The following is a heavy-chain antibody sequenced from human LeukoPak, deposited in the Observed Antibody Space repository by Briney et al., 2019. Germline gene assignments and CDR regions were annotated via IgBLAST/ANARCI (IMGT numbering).Heavy chain of an antibody. CDR3: ARDHESVAGPTVDDYYYYYMDV. V-gene: IGHV1-2*02. J-gene: IGHJ6*03. Sequence: WASVKVSCKASGYTFTGYYMHWVRQAPGQGLEWMGWINPNSGGTNYAQKFQGRVTMTRDTSTNTFYMELSSLTSEDTAVYYCARDHESVAGPTVDDYYYYYMDVWGKGTTVTVSS. CDR2: INPNSGGT. CDR1: GYTFTGYY. D-gene: IGHD1-1*01.